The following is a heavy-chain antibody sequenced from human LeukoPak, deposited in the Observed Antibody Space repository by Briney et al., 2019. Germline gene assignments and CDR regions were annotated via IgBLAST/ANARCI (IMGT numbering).Heavy chain of an antibody. J-gene: IGHJ4*02. CDR3: AKDSAIPNYYFDY. Sequence: GGSLRLSCAASGFIFSSYGTHWVRQAPGKGLEWVAVIWYDGSNKYYADSVKGRFTISRDNSKNTLYLQMNSLRAEDTAVYYCAKDSAIPNYYFDYWGQGTLVTVSS. V-gene: IGHV3-33*06. CDR1: GFIFSSYG. CDR2: IWYDGSNK. D-gene: IGHD2-2*01.